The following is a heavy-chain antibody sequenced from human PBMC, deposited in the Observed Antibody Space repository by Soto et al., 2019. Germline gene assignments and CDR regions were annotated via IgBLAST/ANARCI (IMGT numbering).Heavy chain of an antibody. CDR1: GGTFSSYA. Sequence: SVKVSCKASGGTFSSYAISWVRQAPGQGLEWMGGIIPIFGTANYAQKFQGRVTITADESTSTAYMELSSLRSEDTAVYYCARDPIYYGSGSYYKFRWFDPWGQG. V-gene: IGHV1-69*13. CDR2: IIPIFGTA. J-gene: IGHJ5*02. CDR3: ARDPIYYGSGSYYKFRWFDP. D-gene: IGHD3-10*01.